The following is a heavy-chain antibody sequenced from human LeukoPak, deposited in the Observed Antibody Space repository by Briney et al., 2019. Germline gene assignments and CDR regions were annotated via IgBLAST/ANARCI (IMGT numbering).Heavy chain of an antibody. CDR3: ARDLKRYCSSTSCPGGFDP. D-gene: IGHD2-2*01. V-gene: IGHV1-18*01. CDR2: ISAYNGNT. Sequence: ASVKVSRKASGYTFTSYGISWVRQAPGQGLEWMGWISAYNGNTNYAQKLQGRVTMTTDTSTNTAYMELRSLRSDDTAVYYCARDLKRYCSSTSCPGGFDPWGQGTLVTVSS. J-gene: IGHJ5*02. CDR1: GYTFTSYG.